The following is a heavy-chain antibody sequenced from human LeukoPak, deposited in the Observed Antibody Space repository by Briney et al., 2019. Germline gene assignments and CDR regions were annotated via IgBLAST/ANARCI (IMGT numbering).Heavy chain of an antibody. D-gene: IGHD6-19*01. CDR3: ARAPHGSGCDY. CDR1: GDSVSSKSAT. Sequence: SQTLSLTCAISGDSVSSKSATWIWLRQSPSRGLKWLGRTYYNSKWYNEYGLSVRGRITVNPDTSKNQFSLHLNSVTPEDTAVYYCARAPHGSGCDYWSQGNLVTVSS. J-gene: IGHJ4*02. CDR2: TYYNSKWYN. V-gene: IGHV6-1*01.